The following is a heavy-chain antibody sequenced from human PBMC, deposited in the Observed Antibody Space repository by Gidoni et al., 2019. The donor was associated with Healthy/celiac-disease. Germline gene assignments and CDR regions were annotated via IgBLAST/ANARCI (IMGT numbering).Heavy chain of an antibody. J-gene: IGHJ3*02. Sequence: EVQLVQSGGGQVKHGGSLRLPGAATGFTFSSYSMNWVRKAPGKGLEWVSSISRSVSYIYYADSGQGRFTLSRDNAKNSLYLQIYSLRAEDTAVYYCASEADVFEIWCQGTMVTVSS. CDR3: ASEADVFEI. CDR1: GFTFSSYS. CDR2: ISRSVSYI. V-gene: IGHV3-21*01.